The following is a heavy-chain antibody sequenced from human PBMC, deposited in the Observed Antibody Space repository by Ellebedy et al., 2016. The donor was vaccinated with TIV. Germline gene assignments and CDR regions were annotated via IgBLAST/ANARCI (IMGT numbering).Heavy chain of an antibody. J-gene: IGHJ4*02. CDR2: ISYSGRT. Sequence: SETLSLTCTVSGGSISSSSYYWVWFRQSPREGLEWIGSISYSGRTYYKPSLRSRITISVDTSKNQFSLKMGSVTAADTAVYYCARDTSHTYYYGSGGFDYWGQGTLVTVSS. V-gene: IGHV4-39*07. CDR3: ARDTSHTYYYGSGGFDY. D-gene: IGHD3-10*01. CDR1: GGSISSSSYY.